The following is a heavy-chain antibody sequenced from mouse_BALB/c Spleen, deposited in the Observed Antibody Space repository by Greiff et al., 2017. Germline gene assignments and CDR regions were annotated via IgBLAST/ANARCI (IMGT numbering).Heavy chain of an antibody. Sequence: EVQLQQSGPGLVKPSQSLSLTCSVTGYSITSGYYWNWIRQFPGNKLEWMGYISYDGSNNYNPSLKNRISITRDTSKNQFFLKLNSVTTEDTATYYCANYGNEAWFAYWGQGTLVTVSA. V-gene: IGHV3-6*02. J-gene: IGHJ3*01. CDR2: ISYDGSN. D-gene: IGHD2-1*01. CDR3: ANYGNEAWFAY. CDR1: GYSITSGYY.